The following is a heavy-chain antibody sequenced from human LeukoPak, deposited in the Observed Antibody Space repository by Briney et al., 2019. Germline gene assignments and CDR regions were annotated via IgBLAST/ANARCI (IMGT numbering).Heavy chain of an antibody. CDR2: MNPHSGNT. CDR3: TRAPVLGNY. Sequence: GASVKVSCKASGYTFTTYDINWVRQASGQGLEWMGWMNPHSGNTGYAQKFQGRVTMTRDTSINTAYMELSSLTSDDTAVYYCTRAPVLGNYWGQGTLVTVSS. D-gene: IGHD7-27*01. CDR1: GYTFTTYD. V-gene: IGHV1-8*01. J-gene: IGHJ4*02.